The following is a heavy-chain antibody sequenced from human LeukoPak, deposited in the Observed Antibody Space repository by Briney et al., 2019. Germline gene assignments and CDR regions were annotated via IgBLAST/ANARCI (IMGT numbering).Heavy chain of an antibody. Sequence: GGSLRLSCRTSGFLFHVYTMTWVRQTPGKGLEWISSISHSDDSTYYADSVKGRFTISRDNSKNTLYLQMNSLRAEDTAVYYCAKNGLNQRPAGSNTRAPFDYWGQGTLVIVSS. CDR1: GFLFHVYT. J-gene: IGHJ4*02. CDR2: ISHSDDST. V-gene: IGHV3-23*01. CDR3: AKNGLNQRPAGSNTRAPFDY. D-gene: IGHD3-10*01.